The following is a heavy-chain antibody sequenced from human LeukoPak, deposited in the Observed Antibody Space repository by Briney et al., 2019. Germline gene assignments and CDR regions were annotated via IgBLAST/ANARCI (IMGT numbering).Heavy chain of an antibody. D-gene: IGHD3-10*01. V-gene: IGHV3-11*01. CDR2: ISSSGRTI. Sequence: GGTLRLSCAASGFTFSDYYMNWIRQAPGKGLEWVSYISSSGRTIYYADSVKGRFTISRDNAKNSLYLQMSSLRAEDTAVYYCARDLGFGETFDYWGQGTLVTVSS. CDR3: ARDLGFGETFDY. CDR1: GFTFSDYY. J-gene: IGHJ4*02.